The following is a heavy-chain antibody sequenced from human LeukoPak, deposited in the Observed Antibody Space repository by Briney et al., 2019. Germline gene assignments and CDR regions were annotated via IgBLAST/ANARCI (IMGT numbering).Heavy chain of an antibody. V-gene: IGHV3-7*03. CDR1: GLSFSSQW. J-gene: IGHJ4*02. D-gene: IGHD3-3*01. Sequence: GGSLRLSCVGSGLSFSSQWMNWVRQIPGKGLEWVANIKLDGSEKNYVDSVKGRFTISRDNTKNSLYLQMNSLRAEDTAVFYCARDQYDTWSRRGNFDSWGQGTLVIVSS. CDR2: IKLDGSEK. CDR3: ARDQYDTWSRRGNFDS.